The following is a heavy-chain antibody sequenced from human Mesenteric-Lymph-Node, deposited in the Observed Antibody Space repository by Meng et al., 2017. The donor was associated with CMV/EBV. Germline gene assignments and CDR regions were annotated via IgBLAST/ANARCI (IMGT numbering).Heavy chain of an antibody. CDR3: ARGVYCSSTSCYFGYYYGMDV. Sequence: SETLSLTCTVSGGSISSYYWSWIRQPPGKGLEWSGYIYYSGSTNYNPSHKSGVTISVDTSKNQFSLTLSSVTAADTAGYYCARGVYCSSTSCYFGYYYGMDVWGQGTTVTVSS. CDR2: IYYSGST. D-gene: IGHD2-2*01. J-gene: IGHJ6*02. CDR1: GGSISSYY. V-gene: IGHV4-59*01.